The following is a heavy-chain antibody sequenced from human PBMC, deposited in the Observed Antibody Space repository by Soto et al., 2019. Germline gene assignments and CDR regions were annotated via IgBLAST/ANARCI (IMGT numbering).Heavy chain of an antibody. Sequence: SETLSLTCVVYGAPFSGYYWTWIRQPPGKGLEWIGEINHTGSTKYNPSLKSRVTISLDTSKNHFSLSLRSVTAADTAVYYCARGREIFGAVTPFEYWGQGTQVTVSS. D-gene: IGHD3-3*01. CDR1: GAPFSGYY. V-gene: IGHV4-34*01. CDR2: INHTGST. CDR3: ARGREIFGAVTPFEY. J-gene: IGHJ4*02.